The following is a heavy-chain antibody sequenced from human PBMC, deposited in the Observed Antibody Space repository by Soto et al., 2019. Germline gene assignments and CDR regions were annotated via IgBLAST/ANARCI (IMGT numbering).Heavy chain of an antibody. CDR2: INPSGGST. CDR1: GYTFTSYY. CDR3: ARHYGDYFFDY. D-gene: IGHD4-17*01. V-gene: IGHV1-46*03. J-gene: IGHJ4*02. Sequence: QVQLVQSGAEVKKPGASVKVSCKASGYTFTSYYMHWVRQAPGQGLEWMGIINPSGGSTSYAQKCQGRVTMTRDTSTSTVYMELSSLRSEDTAVYYCARHYGDYFFDYWGQGTLVTVSS.